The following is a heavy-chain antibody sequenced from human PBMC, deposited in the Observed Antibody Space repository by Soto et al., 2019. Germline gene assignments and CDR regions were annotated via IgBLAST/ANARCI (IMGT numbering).Heavy chain of an antibody. CDR1: GGTFSSYT. Sequence: QVQLVQSGAEVKKPGSSVKVSCKASGGTFSSYTISWVRQAPGQGLEWMGRIIPILGIANYAQKFQGRVTIHADKSTSTAYMELSSLRSEDTAVYYCASSMITFGGVIGDYYYYYMDVWGKVTTVTVSS. CDR2: IIPILGIA. V-gene: IGHV1-69*02. J-gene: IGHJ6*03. CDR3: ASSMITFGGVIGDYYYYYMDV. D-gene: IGHD3-16*02.